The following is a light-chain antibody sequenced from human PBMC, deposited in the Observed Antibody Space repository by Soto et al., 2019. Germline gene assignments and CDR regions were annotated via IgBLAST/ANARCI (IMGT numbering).Light chain of an antibody. CDR1: QSLDH. Sequence: DIVMTQSPLSLPVSLGQPASISCRSSQSLDHMNWFQQRPGQSPRRLISYISKRDPGVPDRFSGSGSGTEFTLKISRVEADDVAVYYCLQAEDWPWTFGQGTRVEIK. CDR2: YIS. J-gene: IGKJ1*01. V-gene: IGKV2-30*02. CDR3: LQAEDWPWT.